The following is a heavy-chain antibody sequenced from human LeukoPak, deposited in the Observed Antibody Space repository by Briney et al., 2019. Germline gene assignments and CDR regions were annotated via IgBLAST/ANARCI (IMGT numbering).Heavy chain of an antibody. CDR3: AKGSSSWYYYYYGMDV. CDR1: GFTFSSYG. D-gene: IGHD6-13*01. V-gene: IGHV3-30*18. CDR2: ISYDGSNK. J-gene: IGHJ6*02. Sequence: PGGSLRLSCAASGFTFSSYGMHWVRPAPGKGLEWVAVISYDGSNKYYADSVKGRFTISRDNSKNTLYLQMNSMRAEDTAVYYCAKGSSSWYYYYYGMDVWGQGTTVTVSS.